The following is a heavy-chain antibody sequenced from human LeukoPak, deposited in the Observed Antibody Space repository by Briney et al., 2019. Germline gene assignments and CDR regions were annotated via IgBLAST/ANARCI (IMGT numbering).Heavy chain of an antibody. CDR3: ARRAGTIFGVARGDYMDV. CDR1: GYSFTSYW. J-gene: IGHJ6*03. V-gene: IGHV5-51*01. Sequence: GESLKISCKGSGYSFTSYWIGWVRQMPGKGLEWMGIIYPGDSDTRYSPSFQGQVTISADKSISTAYLQWSSLKASDTAMYYCARRAGTIFGVARGDYMDVWGKGTTVTVSS. D-gene: IGHD3-3*01. CDR2: IYPGDSDT.